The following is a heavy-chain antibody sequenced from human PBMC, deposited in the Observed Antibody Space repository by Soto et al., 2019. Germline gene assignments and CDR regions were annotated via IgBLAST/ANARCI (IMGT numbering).Heavy chain of an antibody. CDR1: GFTFNIFA. CDR3: VRERGLSSFYGMDV. Sequence: GGSLRLSCAASGFTFNIFAMSWVRQAPGKGLEWVSAIGGGDHERYYADSVKGRFTISRDNARNSLYLQMNSLRAEDTAVYYCVRERGLSSFYGMDVWGQGTTVTVSS. D-gene: IGHD3-10*01. CDR2: IGGGDHER. J-gene: IGHJ6*02. V-gene: IGHV3-23*01.